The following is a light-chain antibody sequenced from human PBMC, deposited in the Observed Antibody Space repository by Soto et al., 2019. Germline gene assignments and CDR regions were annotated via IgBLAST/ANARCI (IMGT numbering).Light chain of an antibody. CDR2: DAS. Sequence: EIVLTQSPGTLSLSPGERATLSCRASQSVSSYLAWYQQKPGQAPRLLIYDASNRATGIPARFSGSGSGTEFTLTISSLQSEDFAVYYCQQYNNWPPWTFGQGTRLEIK. J-gene: IGKJ5*01. CDR1: QSVSSY. CDR3: QQYNNWPPWT. V-gene: IGKV3D-15*01.